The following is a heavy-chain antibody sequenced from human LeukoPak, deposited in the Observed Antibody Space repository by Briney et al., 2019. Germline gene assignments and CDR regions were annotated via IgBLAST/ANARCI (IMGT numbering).Heavy chain of an antibody. CDR3: ARGYDILTGYYFDY. D-gene: IGHD3-9*01. CDR1: GFTVSSNY. Sequence: PGGSLRLSCAASGFTVSSNYMSWVRQAPGKGLEWVSVIYSGGSTYYADSVRGRFTIPRDNSKNTLYLQMNSLRAEDAAVYYCARGYDILTGYYFDYWGQGTLVTVSS. V-gene: IGHV3-53*01. CDR2: IYSGGST. J-gene: IGHJ4*02.